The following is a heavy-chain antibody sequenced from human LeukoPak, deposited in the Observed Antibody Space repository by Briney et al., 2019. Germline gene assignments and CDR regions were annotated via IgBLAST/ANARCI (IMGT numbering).Heavy chain of an antibody. CDR3: ARAPVIVMHDWYFDL. Sequence: PGGSLRLSCAASGFTFSSYSMNWVRQAPGKGLEWVSSISSSSSYIYYADSVKGRFTISRDNAKKSLYLQMNRLRAEDTAIYYCARAPVIVMHDWYFDLWGRGTLVTVSS. D-gene: IGHD3-22*01. CDR1: GFTFSSYS. J-gene: IGHJ2*01. CDR2: ISSSSSYI. V-gene: IGHV3-21*01.